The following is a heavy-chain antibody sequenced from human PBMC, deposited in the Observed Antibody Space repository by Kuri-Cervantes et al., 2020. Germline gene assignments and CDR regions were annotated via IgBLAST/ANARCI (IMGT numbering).Heavy chain of an antibody. D-gene: IGHD2-15*01. CDR1: GFTFSSYA. CDR3: AKAGYCSGGSCYSDRARIDY. CDR2: ISGSGGST. Sequence: GESLKISCAASGFTFSSYAMSWVRQAPGKGLEWVSAISGSGGSTYYADSVKGRFTISRDNSKNTLYLQMNSLRAEDTAVYYCAKAGYCSGGSCYSDRARIDYWGQGTLVTVSS. J-gene: IGHJ4*02. V-gene: IGHV3-23*01.